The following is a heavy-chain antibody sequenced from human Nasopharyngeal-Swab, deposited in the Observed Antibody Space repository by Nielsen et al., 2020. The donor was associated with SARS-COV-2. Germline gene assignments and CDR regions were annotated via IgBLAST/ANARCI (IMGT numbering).Heavy chain of an antibody. CDR3: AKDPATGAFDS. V-gene: IGHV3-9*01. CDR2: ISWNSAII. Sequence: GGSLRLSCAASGFTFSSYFMNWVRQAPGKGLEWVSSISWNSAIIDYADSVKGRFTVSRDNAKNSVYLEMNSLRPDDSALYYCAKDPATGAFDSWGQGTLVTVSS. J-gene: IGHJ4*02. D-gene: IGHD1-26*01. CDR1: GFTFSSYF.